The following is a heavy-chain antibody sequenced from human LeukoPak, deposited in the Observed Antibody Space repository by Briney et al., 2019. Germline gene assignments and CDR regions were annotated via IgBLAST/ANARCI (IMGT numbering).Heavy chain of an antibody. D-gene: IGHD2-2*01. CDR3: ARQKCTSASCLTKNAFDV. CDR1: GGSISSYY. J-gene: IGHJ3*01. CDR2: IYTSGTT. Sequence: SETLSLTCTVSGGSISSYYWSWIRQPPGKGLEWIGYIYTSGTTNYNPSLKSRVTISVDTSKNQFSLDLSSVTAADSAVYYCARQKCTSASCLTKNAFDVWGQGTMVTVSS. V-gene: IGHV4-4*09.